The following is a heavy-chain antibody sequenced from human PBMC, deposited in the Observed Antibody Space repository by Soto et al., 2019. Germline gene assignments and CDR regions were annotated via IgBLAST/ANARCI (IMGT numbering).Heavy chain of an antibody. CDR3: ARGATTVEQYYYGMDV. CDR2: IYHSGST. Sequence: SETLSLTYAVYGGSFSGYYWSWIRQPPGRGLEWIGEIYHSGSTTYNPSLKSRVTISVDKSKNQFSLKLSSVTAADTAVYYCARGATTVEQYYYGMDVWGQGTTVTVSS. V-gene: IGHV4-34*01. J-gene: IGHJ6*02. D-gene: IGHD4-17*01. CDR1: GGSFSGYY.